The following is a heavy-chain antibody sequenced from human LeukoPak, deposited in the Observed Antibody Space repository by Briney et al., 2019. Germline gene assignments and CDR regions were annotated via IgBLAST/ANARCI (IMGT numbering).Heavy chain of an antibody. J-gene: IGHJ4*02. CDR1: GYTFTGYY. Sequence: ASVKVSCKASGYTFTGYYMDWVRQAPGQGLEWMGWINPNSGGTNYAQKFQGRVTMTRDTSISTAYMELSRLRSDDTAVYYCARGPPPYNWNYVFPFHYWGQGTLVTVSS. CDR2: INPNSGGT. V-gene: IGHV1-2*02. D-gene: IGHD1-7*01. CDR3: ARGPPPYNWNYVFPFHY.